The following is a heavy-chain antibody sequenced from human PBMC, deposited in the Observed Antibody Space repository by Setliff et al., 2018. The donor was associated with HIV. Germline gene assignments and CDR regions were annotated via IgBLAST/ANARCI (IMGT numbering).Heavy chain of an antibody. Sequence: SETLSLTCNFSGGSISSSSFYWAWLRQPPGKKPEWIASIYYNTRTYYNLSLRSRVTISVDTSKNLFSLKMTSVTAADTAVYYCAGNQNWNGYAFPYIDVWGEGTTVTVSS. CDR1: GGSISSSSFY. CDR3: AGNQNWNGYAFPYIDV. CDR2: IYYNTRT. V-gene: IGHV4-39*02. J-gene: IGHJ6*03. D-gene: IGHD3-3*01.